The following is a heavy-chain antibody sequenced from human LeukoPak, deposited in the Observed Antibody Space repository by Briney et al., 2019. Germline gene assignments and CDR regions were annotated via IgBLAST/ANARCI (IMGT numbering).Heavy chain of an antibody. CDR1: GGSISSSSYY. CDR2: IYYSGST. J-gene: IGHJ4*02. D-gene: IGHD3-3*01. V-gene: IGHV4-39*01. CDR3: ARRSRKTDPLGVVIKGFDY. Sequence: SETLSLTCTVSGGSISSSSYYWGWLRQPPGKGLEWIGSIYYSGSTYYNPSLKSRVTISVDTSKNQFSLKLSSVTAADTAVYYCARRSRKTDPLGVVIKGFDYWGQGTLVTVSS.